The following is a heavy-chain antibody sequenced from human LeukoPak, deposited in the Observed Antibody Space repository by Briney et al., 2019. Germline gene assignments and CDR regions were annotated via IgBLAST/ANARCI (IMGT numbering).Heavy chain of an antibody. Sequence: SETLSLTCTVSGGSISSGSYYWSWIRQPAGKGLEWIGRIYTSGSTNYNPSLKSRVTISVGTSKNQFSLKLSSVTAADTAVYYCARGIVLMVYAPDYMDVWGKGTTVTVSS. J-gene: IGHJ6*03. CDR2: IYTSGST. D-gene: IGHD2-8*01. V-gene: IGHV4-61*02. CDR3: ARGIVLMVYAPDYMDV. CDR1: GGSISSGSYY.